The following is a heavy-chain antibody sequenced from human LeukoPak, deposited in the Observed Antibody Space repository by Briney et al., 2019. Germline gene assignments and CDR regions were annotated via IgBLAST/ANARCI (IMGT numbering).Heavy chain of an antibody. D-gene: IGHD3-22*01. CDR1: GFTFSSYA. V-gene: IGHV3-20*04. J-gene: IGHJ4*02. CDR2: INWNGGST. CDR3: ARGYYYDSSAYPGDY. Sequence: GGSLRLSCAASGFTFSSYAMSWVRQAPGKGLEWVSNINWNGGSTGYADSVKGRFTISRDNAKNSLYLQMNSLRAEDTALYYCARGYYYDSSAYPGDYWGQGTLVTVSS.